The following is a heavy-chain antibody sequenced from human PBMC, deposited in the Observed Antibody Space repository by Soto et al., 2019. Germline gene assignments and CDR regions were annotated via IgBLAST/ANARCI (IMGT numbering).Heavy chain of an antibody. J-gene: IGHJ4*02. Sequence: PSETLSLTCTVSGVSISSYHWSWIRQPPGNGLEWIGYIYYTGSTNYNPSLKSRVTMSVDTSKNEFSLKLSSVAAADTAVYYCARFVYADGYYFFDYWGQGTLVTVSS. CDR1: GVSISSYH. CDR3: ARFVYADGYYFFDY. CDR2: IYYTGST. D-gene: IGHD2-2*01. V-gene: IGHV4-59*01.